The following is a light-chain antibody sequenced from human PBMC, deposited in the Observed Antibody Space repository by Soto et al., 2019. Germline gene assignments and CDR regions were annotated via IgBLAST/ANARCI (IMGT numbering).Light chain of an antibody. Sequence: EIVMTQSPDTLSVSPGERATLSCRASQSLNSHLAWYQQKPGQRPRLLIYATSTRATGISDRFSGSGSGTEFTLIINSLQSEDFVDYYCQQDDLWPITFGQGTKLEVK. CDR3: QQDDLWPIT. CDR1: QSLNSH. J-gene: IGKJ5*01. V-gene: IGKV3-15*01. CDR2: ATS.